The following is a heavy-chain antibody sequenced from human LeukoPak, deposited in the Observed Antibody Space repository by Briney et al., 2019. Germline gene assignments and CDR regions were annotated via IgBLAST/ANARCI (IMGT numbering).Heavy chain of an antibody. V-gene: IGHV4-59*01. CDR2: IYYSGST. D-gene: IGHD3-22*01. Sequence: SETLSLTCTVSGGSISSCYCTWIRQPPGKGLQWIGYIYYSGSTNYNPSPNSRVTISIDTSKNQFSLKLNFVTAADTAVYYCAREAGEYYDSSGPLYFDYWGRGTLVSVSS. CDR1: GGSISSCY. CDR3: AREAGEYYDSSGPLYFDY. J-gene: IGHJ4*02.